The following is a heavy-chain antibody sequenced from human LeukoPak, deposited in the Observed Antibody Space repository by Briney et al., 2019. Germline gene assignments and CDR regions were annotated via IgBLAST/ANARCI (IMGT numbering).Heavy chain of an antibody. J-gene: IGHJ6*02. D-gene: IGHD2-2*01. CDR2: INHNGNVN. CDR3: ARDLEVTSSPRPYYYYGMDV. Sequence: PGRSLRLSCAASGFTFSSYWMNWARQAPGKGLEWVASINHNGNVNYYVDSVKGRFTISRDNAKNSLYLQMSNLRAEDTAVYYCARDLEVTSSPRPYYYYGMDVWGQGTTVTVSS. CDR1: GFTFSSYW. V-gene: IGHV3-7*03.